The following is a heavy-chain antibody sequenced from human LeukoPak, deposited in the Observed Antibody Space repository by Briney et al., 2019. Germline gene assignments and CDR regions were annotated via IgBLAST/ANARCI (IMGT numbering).Heavy chain of an antibody. V-gene: IGHV1-18*01. D-gene: IGHD6-19*01. CDR1: GYTFTSYG. Sequence: ASVKVSCKSSGYTFTSYGISWVRQAPGQGLEWVGGISAYNGNTNYAQMPQGRVTMTTDTSTSTAYMELRSLRSDDTAVYYCAREEYSSGWYWFDPWGQGTLVTVSS. CDR3: AREEYSSGWYWFDP. J-gene: IGHJ5*02. CDR2: ISAYNGNT.